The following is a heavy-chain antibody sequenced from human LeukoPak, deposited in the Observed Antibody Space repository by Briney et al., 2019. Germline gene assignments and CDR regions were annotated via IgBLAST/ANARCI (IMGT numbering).Heavy chain of an antibody. CDR2: ISAYNGNT. V-gene: IGHV1-18*01. D-gene: IGHD6-19*01. J-gene: IGHJ4*02. Sequence: ASVKVSCKASGYTFTSYGISWVRQAPGQGLEWMGWISAYNGNTNYAQKLQGRVTMTTDTSTSTAYMELRSLRSDDTAVYYCAGDKTTGGWYEFDYWGQGTLVTVSS. CDR1: GYTFTSYG. CDR3: AGDKTTGGWYEFDY.